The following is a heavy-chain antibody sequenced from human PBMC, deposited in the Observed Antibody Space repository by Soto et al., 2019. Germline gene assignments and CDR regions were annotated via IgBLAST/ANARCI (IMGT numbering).Heavy chain of an antibody. D-gene: IGHD1-1*01. CDR1: GLTFSSYS. CDR3: ARGGYGTSSVHFDY. V-gene: IGHV3-48*02. Sequence: EVQLVESGGGLVQPGGSLRLSCAASGLTFSSYSMNWVRQAPGKGLEWISYISTSSTTIYYADSVKGRFTISRDNAKNSLYLHMNSLRDEDTAVYYCARGGYGTSSVHFDYWGQGTLVTVSS. CDR2: ISTSSTTI. J-gene: IGHJ4*02.